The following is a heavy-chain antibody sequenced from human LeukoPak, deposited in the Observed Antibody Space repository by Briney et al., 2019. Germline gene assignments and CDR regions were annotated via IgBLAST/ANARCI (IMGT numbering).Heavy chain of an antibody. CDR1: GGSISSGSYY. J-gene: IGHJ4*02. CDR2: IYTSGST. CDR3: ARGGGYNPYY. Sequence: RPSQTLSLTCTVSGGSISSGSYYWNWIRQPAGRGVEWIGRIYTSGSTNYNPSLKSRVTISVDTSKNQFSLKLSSVTAADTAVYYCARGGGYNPYYWGQGTLVTVSS. D-gene: IGHD5-24*01. V-gene: IGHV4-61*02.